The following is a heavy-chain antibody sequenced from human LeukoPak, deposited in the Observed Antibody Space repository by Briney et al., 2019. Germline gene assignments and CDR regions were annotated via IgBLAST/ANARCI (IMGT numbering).Heavy chain of an antibody. D-gene: IGHD6-19*01. CDR3: AKDIRRSIAVAGFDY. CDR1: GFTFDDYA. CDR2: ISWNSGSI. J-gene: IGHJ4*02. V-gene: IGHV3-9*03. Sequence: GGSLRLSCAASGFTFDDYAMHWVRQAPGKGLEWVSGISWNSGSIGYADSVKDRFTISRDNAKNSLYLQMNSLRAEDMALYYCAKDIRRSIAVAGFDYWGQGTLVTVSS.